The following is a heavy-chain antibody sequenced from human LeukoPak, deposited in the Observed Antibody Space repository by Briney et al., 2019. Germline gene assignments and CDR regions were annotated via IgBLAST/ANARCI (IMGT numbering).Heavy chain of an antibody. J-gene: IGHJ1*01. CDR2: INAGNGNT. V-gene: IGHV1-3*01. CDR3: ARGQYCSSTSCYRFAEYFQH. CDR1: GYTFTSYA. Sequence: ASVKVSCKASGYTFTSYAMHWVRQAPGQRLEWMGWINAGNGNTKYSQKFQGRVTITRDTSASTAYMELSSLRSEDTAVYYCARGQYCSSTSCYRFAEYFQHWGQGTLVTVSS. D-gene: IGHD2-2*02.